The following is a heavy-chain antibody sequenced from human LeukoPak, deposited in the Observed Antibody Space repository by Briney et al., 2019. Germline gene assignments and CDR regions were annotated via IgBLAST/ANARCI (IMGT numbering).Heavy chain of an antibody. D-gene: IGHD3-22*01. CDR3: ARDPRYYYDSSGQN. J-gene: IGHJ4*02. V-gene: IGHV3-48*01. CDR2: ISSRSFSI. CDR1: GFTLSSYS. Sequence: GGSLRLSCAASGFTLSSYSMNWVRQAPGKGLEWVSYISSRSFSIYYADSVKGRFTISRDNAKNSLYLQMNSLRAEDTAVYYCARDPRYYYDSSGQNWGQGTLVTVSS.